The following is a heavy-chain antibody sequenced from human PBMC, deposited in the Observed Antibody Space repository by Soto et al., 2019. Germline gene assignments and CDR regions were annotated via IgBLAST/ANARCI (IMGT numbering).Heavy chain of an antibody. D-gene: IGHD4-4*01. CDR2: IYYSGST. CDR1: GGSISSYY. V-gene: IGHV4-59*01. CDR3: ARELPYYYDY. J-gene: IGHJ4*02. Sequence: SKTLSLTCTVSGGSISSYYWSWIRQPPGKGLEWIGYIYYSGSTNYNPSLKSRVTISVDTSKNQFSLKLSSVTAVDTAVYYCARELPYYYDYWGQGTLVTVSS.